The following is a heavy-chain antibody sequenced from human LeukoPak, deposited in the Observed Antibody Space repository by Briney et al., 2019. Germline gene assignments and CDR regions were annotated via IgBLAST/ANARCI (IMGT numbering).Heavy chain of an antibody. J-gene: IGHJ4*02. CDR3: ARVYCSSTSCRNFDY. V-gene: IGHV3-21*01. CDR1: GFTFSSYS. CDR2: ISSSSSYI. Sequence: GGSLRLSCAASGFTFSSYSMNWVRQAPGKGLEWVSSISSSSSYIYYADSVKGRFTISRDNAKNSLYLQMNSLRAEDTAVYYYARVYCSSTSCRNFDYWGQGTLVTVSS. D-gene: IGHD2-2*01.